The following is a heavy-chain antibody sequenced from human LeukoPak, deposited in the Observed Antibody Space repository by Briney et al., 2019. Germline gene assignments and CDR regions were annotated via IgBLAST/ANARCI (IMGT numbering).Heavy chain of an antibody. CDR2: IYTSGST. V-gene: IGHV4-4*07. Sequence: SETLSLTCTVSGGSISSYYWSWIRQPAGKGLEWIGRIYTSGSTNYNPSLKSRVTISVDTSKNQFSLKLSSVTAADTAVYYCARDRGFTAGLRYFDWSPWYFDLWGRGTLVTVSS. CDR1: GGSISSYY. D-gene: IGHD3-9*01. J-gene: IGHJ2*01. CDR3: ARDRGFTAGLRYFDWSPWYFDL.